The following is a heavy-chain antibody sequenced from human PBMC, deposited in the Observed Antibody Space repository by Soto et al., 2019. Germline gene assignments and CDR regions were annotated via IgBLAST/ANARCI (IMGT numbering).Heavy chain of an antibody. CDR2: INPSGCST. J-gene: IGHJ4*02. V-gene: IGHV1-46*03. Sequence: GASVKVSCKASGYTFTSYYMHWVRQAPGQGLEWMGIINPSGCSTSYAQKFQGRVTMTRDTSTSTVYMGLSSLRSEDTAVFYCASSCSGGSCYPDYWGQGTLVTVSS. CDR3: ASSCSGGSCYPDY. D-gene: IGHD2-15*01. CDR1: GYTFTSYY.